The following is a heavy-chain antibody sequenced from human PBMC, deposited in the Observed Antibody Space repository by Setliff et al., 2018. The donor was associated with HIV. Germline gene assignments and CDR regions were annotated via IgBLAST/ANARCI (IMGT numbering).Heavy chain of an antibody. V-gene: IGHV4-61*02. CDR1: GASISSGNYF. CDR2: ISTGGNT. CDR3: SREGSHSHSWYNWFGP. J-gene: IGHJ5*02. D-gene: IGHD6-13*01. Sequence: RPSETLSLTCTVSGASISSGNYFWTWSRQPAGQRLEWIGRISTGGNTDYNPSLKSRLSISADTSRNHFSLQLTSVAATDTAIYDCSREGSHSHSWYNWFGPWGPGTLVTVSS.